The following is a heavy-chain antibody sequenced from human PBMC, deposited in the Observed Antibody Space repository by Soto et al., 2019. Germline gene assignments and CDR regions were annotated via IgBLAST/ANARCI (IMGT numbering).Heavy chain of an antibody. J-gene: IGHJ6*02. CDR2: ISSSSSYI. D-gene: IGHD3-3*01. CDR3: ARDSDPQYYDFWSGYFWSNMGV. CDR1: GFTFSSYS. Sequence: GGSLRLSCAASGFTFSSYSMNWVRQAPGKGLEWVSSISSSSSYIYYADSVKGRFTISRDNAKNSLYLQMNSLIAEDTAVYYCARDSDPQYYDFWSGYFWSNMGVWGQGTTVTVSS. V-gene: IGHV3-21*01.